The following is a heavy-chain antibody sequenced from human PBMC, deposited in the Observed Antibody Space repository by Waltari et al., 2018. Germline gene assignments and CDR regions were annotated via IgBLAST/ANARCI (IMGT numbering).Heavy chain of an antibody. CDR3: AREWLATGNGFDY. D-gene: IGHD6-13*01. J-gene: IGHJ4*02. Sequence: EMQLVESGGDLVQPGGSLRFSCAASGFTFSSFWIHWVRQVPGKGLVWVSGIRKEGCGTIYGDCVKDRVTIARDNAKDTLDLQMNSLRAEDTAVYYCAREWLATGNGFDYWGQGTLVTVSS. V-gene: IGHV3-74*01. CDR1: GFTFSSFW. CDR2: IRKEGCGT.